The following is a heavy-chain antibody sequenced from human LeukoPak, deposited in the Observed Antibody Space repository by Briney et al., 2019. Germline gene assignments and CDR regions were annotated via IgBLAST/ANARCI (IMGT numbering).Heavy chain of an antibody. CDR3: ARDEPTVTTGPPVGS. Sequence: GGSLRLSCAASGFTFYSYWMHWVRQAPGKGLVWVSCINGDGSTSNYADSVKGRFTISRDNAKNTLYLPMHSLRAEDTAVYYCARDEPTVTTGPPVGSWGQGTLVTVSS. J-gene: IGHJ4*02. CDR2: INGDGSTS. D-gene: IGHD4-17*01. V-gene: IGHV3-74*01. CDR1: GFTFYSYW.